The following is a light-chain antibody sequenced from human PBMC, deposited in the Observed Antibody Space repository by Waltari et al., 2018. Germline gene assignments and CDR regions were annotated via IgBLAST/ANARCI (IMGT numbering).Light chain of an antibody. Sequence: QSVLTQPPSVSAAPGQKVTISCSGSSSNNGNYYVSWYYQLPGAAPKLLIYDNNARPSGIPDRFSASKSGTSATLGITGLQIGDEADYYCATWDNNLKDVVFFGGTKLTVL. CDR3: ATWDNNLKDVV. CDR2: DNN. V-gene: IGLV1-51*01. J-gene: IGLJ2*01. CDR1: SSNNGNYY.